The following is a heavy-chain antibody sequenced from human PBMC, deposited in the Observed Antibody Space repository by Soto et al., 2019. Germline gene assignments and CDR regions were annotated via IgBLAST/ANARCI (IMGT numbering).Heavy chain of an antibody. CDR2: TYYRSKWYN. CDR3: ARTLSSSAQNLFDP. CDR1: GDSVSSNSAA. Sequence: PSQTLSLTCAISGDSVSSNSAAWNWIRQSPSRGLEWLGRTYYRSKWYNDYAVSVKSRITINPDTSKNQFSLQLNSVTPEDTAVDFCARTLSSSAQNLFDPWGQGTLVTVSS. J-gene: IGHJ5*02. D-gene: IGHD6-6*01. V-gene: IGHV6-1*01.